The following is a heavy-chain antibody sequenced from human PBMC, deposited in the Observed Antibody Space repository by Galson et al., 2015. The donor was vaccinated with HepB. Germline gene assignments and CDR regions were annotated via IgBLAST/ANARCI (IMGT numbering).Heavy chain of an antibody. J-gene: IGHJ4*02. Sequence: SLRLSCAASGFTFSSYGMHWVRQAPGKGLEWVAVISYDGSNKYYADSVKGRFTISRDNSKNTLYLQMNSLRAEDTAVYYCATGIYYYGSGSYYNRGIFDYWGQGTLVTVSS. D-gene: IGHD3-10*01. CDR3: ATGIYYYGSGSYYNRGIFDY. CDR2: ISYDGSNK. V-gene: IGHV3-30*03. CDR1: GFTFSSYG.